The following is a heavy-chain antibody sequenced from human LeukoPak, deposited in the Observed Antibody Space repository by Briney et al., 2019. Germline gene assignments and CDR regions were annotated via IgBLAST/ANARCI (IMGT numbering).Heavy chain of an antibody. CDR1: GFTFSSYA. V-gene: IGHV3-30*04. D-gene: IGHD4-17*01. CDR2: ISYDGSNK. CDR3: ARDNYGDRDAFDI. Sequence: PGGSLRLSCAASGFTFSSYAMHWVRQAPGKGLEWVAVISYDGSNKYYADSVKGRFTISRDNSKNTLYLQMNSLRAEDTAVYYCARDNYGDRDAFDIWGQGTMVTVSS. J-gene: IGHJ3*02.